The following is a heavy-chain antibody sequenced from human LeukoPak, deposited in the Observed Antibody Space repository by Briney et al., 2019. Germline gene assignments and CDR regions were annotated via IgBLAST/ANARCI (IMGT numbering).Heavy chain of an antibody. Sequence: PGGSLRLSCASCRFTFSSYGMHWVRQAPGKGLEWVAFIRYDGSNKYYADSVKGRFTISRDNSKNTLYLQMNSLRAEDTAVYYCAKEGDKGGETKQLWLLPLDYWGQGTLVTVSS. CDR1: RFTFSSYG. CDR2: IRYDGSNK. D-gene: IGHD5-18*01. V-gene: IGHV3-30*02. CDR3: AKEGDKGGETKQLWLLPLDY. J-gene: IGHJ4*02.